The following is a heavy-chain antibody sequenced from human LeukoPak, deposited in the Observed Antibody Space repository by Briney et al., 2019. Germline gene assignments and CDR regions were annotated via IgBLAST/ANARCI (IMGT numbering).Heavy chain of an antibody. CDR3: AKSGYDYLTYYFDY. CDR2: ISGSGGST. CDR1: GFTFRSYA. V-gene: IGHV3-23*01. D-gene: IGHD5-12*01. J-gene: IGHJ4*02. Sequence: GGSLRLSCAASGFTFRSYAMNWVRQAPGKGLEWVSGISGSGGSTYYADSVKGRFTISRDNSKNTLYLQMNSLRAEDTAVYYCAKSGYDYLTYYFDYWGQGTLVTVSS.